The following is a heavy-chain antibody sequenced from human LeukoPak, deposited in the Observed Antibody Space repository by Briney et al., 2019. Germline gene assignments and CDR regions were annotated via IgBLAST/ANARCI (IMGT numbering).Heavy chain of an antibody. CDR1: GGTFSSYA. D-gene: IGHD4-17*01. J-gene: IGHJ4*02. CDR3: ARIGGRDYGAYMGNY. V-gene: IGHV1-69*01. Sequence: SVKVSCKASGGTFSSYAISWVRQAPGQGLEWMGGIIPIFGTANYAQKFQGRVTITADESTSTAYMELSSLRSEDTAVYYCARIGGRDYGAYMGNYWGQGTLVTVSS. CDR2: IIPIFGTA.